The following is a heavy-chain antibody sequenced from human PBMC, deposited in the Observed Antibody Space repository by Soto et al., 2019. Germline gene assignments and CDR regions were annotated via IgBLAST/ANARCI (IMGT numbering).Heavy chain of an antibody. CDR1: GFTFSSYG. D-gene: IGHD4-17*01. J-gene: IGHJ3*02. CDR2: ISYDGSNK. Sequence: GGSLRLSCAASGFTFSSYGTHWVRQAPGKGLEWVAVISYDGSNKYYADSVKGRFTISRDNSKNTLYLQMNSLRAEDTAVYYCAKIYGSDAFDIWGQGTMVTVSS. V-gene: IGHV3-30*18. CDR3: AKIYGSDAFDI.